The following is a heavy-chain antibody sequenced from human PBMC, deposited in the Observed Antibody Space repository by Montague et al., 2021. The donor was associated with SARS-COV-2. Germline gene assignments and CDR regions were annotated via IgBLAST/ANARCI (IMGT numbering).Heavy chain of an antibody. J-gene: IGHJ4*02. CDR1: GFTFSSYG. CDR2: MSYDGSNK. D-gene: IGHD3-10*01. V-gene: IGHV3-30-3*01. Sequence: SLRLSCAASGFTFSSYGMHWVRQAPVKGLEWVAVMSYDGSNKYYADSVKGRFTISRDNSKNTLYLQMNSLRVEDTAVYYCARDSCLSGFDYWGQGTLVTVSS. CDR3: ARDSCLSGFDY.